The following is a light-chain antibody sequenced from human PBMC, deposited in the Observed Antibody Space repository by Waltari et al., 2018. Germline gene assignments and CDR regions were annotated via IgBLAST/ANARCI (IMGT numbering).Light chain of an antibody. CDR1: QSLVHGDGNTY. V-gene: IGKV2-30*02. CDR3: MQGVHWPRS. J-gene: IGKJ1*01. CDR2: KVS. Sequence: DVVMTQSPLSLPVIFGQPASISCRSSQSLVHGDGNTYLSWFQQRPGQSPRRLIYKVSNRDSVVPDRFSGSGSGTDFTLKISRVEAEDIAIYYCMQGVHWPRSFGQGTKVEIE.